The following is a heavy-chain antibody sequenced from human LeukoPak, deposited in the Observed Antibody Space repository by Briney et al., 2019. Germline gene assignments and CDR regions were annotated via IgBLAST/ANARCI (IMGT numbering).Heavy chain of an antibody. J-gene: IGHJ3*02. CDR1: GFTFSSYA. V-gene: IGHV3-23*01. CDR3: AKGKVQLWFRDAFDI. CDR2: ISGSGGST. Sequence: LPGGSLRLSCAASGFTFSSYAMSWVRQAPGKGLEWVSAISGSGGSTYYADSVKGRFTSSRDNSKNTLYLQMNSLRAEDTAVYYCAKGKVQLWFRDAFDIWGQGTMVTVSS. D-gene: IGHD5-18*01.